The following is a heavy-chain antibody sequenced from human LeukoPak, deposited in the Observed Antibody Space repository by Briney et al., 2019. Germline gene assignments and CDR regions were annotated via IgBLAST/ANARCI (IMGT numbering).Heavy chain of an antibody. V-gene: IGHV3-49*02. CDR2: IRSNLYGGTT. D-gene: IGHD1-26*01. CDR3: TREATNHCGMDV. Sequence: WVRQPPGKGLEWVGFIRSNLYGGTTEYAASVKGRFTISRDDSKSIAYLQLNNLKTEDTAVFYCTREATNHCGMDVWGQGTTVTVSS. J-gene: IGHJ6*02.